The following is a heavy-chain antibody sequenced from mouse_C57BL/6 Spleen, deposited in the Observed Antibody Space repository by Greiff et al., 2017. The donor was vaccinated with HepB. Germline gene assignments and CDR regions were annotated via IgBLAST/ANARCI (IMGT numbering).Heavy chain of an antibody. V-gene: IGHV8-12*01. Sequence: QVTLKESGPGLLQSSQTLSLTCSFSGFSLSTSGMGVSWIRQPSGKGLEWLAHIYWDDDKRYNPSLKSRLTISKDTSRNQVFLKITSVDTADTATYYCARRAEAVVAHYYAMDYWGQGTSVTVSS. D-gene: IGHD1-1*01. CDR3: ARRAEAVVAHYYAMDY. J-gene: IGHJ4*01. CDR2: IYWDDDK. CDR1: GFSLSTSGMG.